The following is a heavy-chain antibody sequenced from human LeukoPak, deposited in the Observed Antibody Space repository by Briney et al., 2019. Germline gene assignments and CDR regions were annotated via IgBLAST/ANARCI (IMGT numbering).Heavy chain of an antibody. V-gene: IGHV3-15*01. CDR3: TTRGGSFSIFDY. J-gene: IGHJ4*02. D-gene: IGHD1-26*01. Sequence: GGSLRLSGAASGFTFSDAWMSWVRQAPGKGLEWVGRIKSKTDGGTTDYAAPVKGRFTISRDDSKSTLYLQMNSLKTEDTAVYYCTTRGGSFSIFDYWGQGTLVTVSS. CDR2: IKSKTDGGTT. CDR1: GFTFSDAW.